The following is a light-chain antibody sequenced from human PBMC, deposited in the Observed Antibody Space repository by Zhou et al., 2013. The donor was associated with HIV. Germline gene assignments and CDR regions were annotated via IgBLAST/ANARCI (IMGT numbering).Light chain of an antibody. J-gene: IGKJ4*01. Sequence: EIVMTQSPATLSVSPGERATLSCRASQSVSSNLAWYQQKPGQAPRLLIYGASTRATGIPARFSGSGSGTDFSLTISSMHSEDFAIYYCQQYNNWPPLTFGGGTKVGDQT. CDR3: QQYNNWPPLT. V-gene: IGKV3-15*01. CDR2: GAS. CDR1: QSVSSN.